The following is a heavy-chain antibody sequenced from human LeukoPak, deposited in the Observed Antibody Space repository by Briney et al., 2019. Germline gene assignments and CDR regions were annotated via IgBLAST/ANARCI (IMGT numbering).Heavy chain of an antibody. J-gene: IGHJ3*02. CDR1: GFTFSSYE. CDR2: ISSSGSTI. Sequence: GGSLRLSCAASGFTFSSYEMNWVRQAPGKGLEWVSYISSSGSTIYYADSVKGRFTISRDNSKNTLYLQMNSLRVEDTAVYYCTKDQADGGRWWYAFDIWGQGTMVAVSS. D-gene: IGHD2-8*02. CDR3: TKDQADGGRWWYAFDI. V-gene: IGHV3-48*03.